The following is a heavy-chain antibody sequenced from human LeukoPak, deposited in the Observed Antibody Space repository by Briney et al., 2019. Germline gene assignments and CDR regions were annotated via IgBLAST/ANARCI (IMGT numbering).Heavy chain of an antibody. CDR2: ISYDGSNK. CDR3: AELGITMIGGV. J-gene: IGHJ6*04. D-gene: IGHD3-10*02. CDR1: GFTFSSYA. V-gene: IGHV3-30*04. Sequence: GGSLRLSCAASGFTFSSYAMHWVRQAPGKGLDWVAVISYDGSNKYYADSVKGRFTISRDNSKNTLYLQMNSLRAEDTAVYYCAELGITMIGGVWGKGTTVTISS.